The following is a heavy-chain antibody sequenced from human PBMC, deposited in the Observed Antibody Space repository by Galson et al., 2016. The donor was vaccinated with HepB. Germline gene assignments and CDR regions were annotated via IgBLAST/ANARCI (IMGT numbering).Heavy chain of an antibody. J-gene: IGHJ4*02. CDR1: GFTFSNYD. CDR3: ARHFSGSY. CDR2: ISGSGAST. V-gene: IGHV3-23*01. Sequence: LRLSCAASGFTFSNYDMSWVRQAPGRGLEWVSGISGSGASTTYADSVKGRFTISRDNSKNALHLQMNSLRAEDAAMYFCARHFSGSYLGQGTLVTVSS. D-gene: IGHD3-22*01.